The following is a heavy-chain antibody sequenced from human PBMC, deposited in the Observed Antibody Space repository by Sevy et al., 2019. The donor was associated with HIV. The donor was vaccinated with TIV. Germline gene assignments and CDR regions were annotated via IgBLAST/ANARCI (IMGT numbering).Heavy chain of an antibody. CDR2: INGGGGST. CDR1: GLRFSAFG. J-gene: IGHJ5*02. D-gene: IGHD3-3*01. V-gene: IGHV3-23*01. CDR3: AKAPYDDFWSHNYNNWFDP. Sequence: GGSLRLSCVASGLRFSAFGMAWVRQAAGEGLEWVSCINGGGGSTYYRNSVKGRFTVSRDNSKNTVYLQMNSLRADDTAVYYCAKAPYDDFWSHNYNNWFDPWGQGTLVTVSS.